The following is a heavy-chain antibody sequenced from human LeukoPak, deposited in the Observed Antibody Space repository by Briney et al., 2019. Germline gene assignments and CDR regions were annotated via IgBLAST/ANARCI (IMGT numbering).Heavy chain of an antibody. D-gene: IGHD2/OR15-2a*01. CDR2: ISYDGSNE. CDR1: GFTFNHFA. Sequence: GGSLRLSCAASGFTFNHFAIHWVRQAPGKGLEWVAVISYDGSNEYYADSVKGRFTISRDNSKNTLYLQMNGLRPEDTAVYYCARKVAGGMDVWGQGTTVTVSS. V-gene: IGHV3-30*03. J-gene: IGHJ6*02. CDR3: ARKVAGGMDV.